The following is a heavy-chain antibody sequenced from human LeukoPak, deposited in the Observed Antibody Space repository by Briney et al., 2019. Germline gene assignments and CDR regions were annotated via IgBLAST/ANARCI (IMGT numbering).Heavy chain of an antibody. D-gene: IGHD6-19*01. CDR1: GFTVSSNY. V-gene: IGHV3-53*01. J-gene: IGHJ4*02. CDR3: ARDAKEWQWLVDH. Sequence: GGSLRLSCAASGFTVSSNYMSWVRQAPGKGLEWVSVIYSGGSTYYADSVKGRFTISRDNSKNTLYLQMNSLRAEDTAVYYCARDAKEWQWLVDHWGQGTPVTVSS. CDR2: IYSGGST.